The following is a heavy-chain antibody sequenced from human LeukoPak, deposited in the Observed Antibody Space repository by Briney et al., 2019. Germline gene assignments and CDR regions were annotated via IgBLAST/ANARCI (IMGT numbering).Heavy chain of an antibody. D-gene: IGHD3-22*01. CDR3: MRTADVGYYPT. CDR2: VYYSGTS. CDR1: GGSISNSIYY. J-gene: IGHJ1*01. Sequence: SDTLSLTCTVSGGSISNSIYYWGWIRQSPGKGLEWIGSVYYSGTSYYNPSLKSRVTISVGTSKNQISLRLTSVTAADTAIYYCMRTADVGYYPTWGQGTLVTVSS. V-gene: IGHV4-39*01.